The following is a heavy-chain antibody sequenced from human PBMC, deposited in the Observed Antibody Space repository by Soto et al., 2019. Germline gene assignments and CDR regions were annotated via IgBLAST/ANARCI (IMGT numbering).Heavy chain of an antibody. CDR1: GYTFSNYG. CDR2: ISLYSDGT. CDR3: ARVVPGAEAWFGP. J-gene: IGHJ5*02. V-gene: IGHV1-18*01. D-gene: IGHD2-2*01. Sequence: ASVKVSCKTSGYTFSNYGITWVRQAPGHPLEWLGWISLYSDGTNYAQKFQGRVSMTTDTSTTTAYMELRSLRSDDTAVYYCARVVPGAEAWFGPWGQGTLVTVSS.